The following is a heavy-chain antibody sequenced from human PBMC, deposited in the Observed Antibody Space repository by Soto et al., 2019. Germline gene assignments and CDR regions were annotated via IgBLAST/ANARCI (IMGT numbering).Heavy chain of an antibody. CDR1: GYTFTSYG. V-gene: IGHV1-18*04. J-gene: IGHJ5*02. CDR2: ISAYNGNT. CDR3: ARDRPGGYDFWSGYYTSRETWFDP. Sequence: AASVKVSCKASGYTFTSYGIGWVRQAPGQGLEWMGWISAYNGNTNYAQKLQGRVTMTTDTSTSTAYMELRSLRSDDTAGYYCARDRPGGYDFWSGYYTSRETWFDPWGQGTLVTVSS. D-gene: IGHD3-3*01.